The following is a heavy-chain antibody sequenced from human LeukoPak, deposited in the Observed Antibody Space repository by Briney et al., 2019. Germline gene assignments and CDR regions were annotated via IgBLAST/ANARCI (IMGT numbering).Heavy chain of an antibody. J-gene: IGHJ5*02. Sequence: SETLSLTCAVYGGSFSGFYWSWIRQPPGKGLEYIGYTYYSGNTNYNPSLKSRLTISVDTSKNQFSLKLSSVPSADTAVYYCASPDSQLTGLDLWGKGTLVTVSS. D-gene: IGHD1-1*01. CDR2: TYYSGNT. CDR3: ASPDSQLTGLDL. CDR1: GGSFSGFY. V-gene: IGHV4-59*01.